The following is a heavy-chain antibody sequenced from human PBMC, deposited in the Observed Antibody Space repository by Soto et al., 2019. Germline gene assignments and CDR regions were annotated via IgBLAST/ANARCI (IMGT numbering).Heavy chain of an antibody. J-gene: IGHJ4*02. D-gene: IGHD6-19*01. V-gene: IGHV1-69*01. CDR2: IIPIFGTA. Sequence: QVQLVQSGAEVKKPGSSVKVSCKASGSTFSSYAISWVRQAPGQGLEWMGGIIPIFGTANYAQKFQGRVTITADESTSTAYMELSSLRSEDTAVYYCARVSPSGWYGVYTYLGQGTLVTVSS. CDR3: ARVSPSGWYGVYTY. CDR1: GSTFSSYA.